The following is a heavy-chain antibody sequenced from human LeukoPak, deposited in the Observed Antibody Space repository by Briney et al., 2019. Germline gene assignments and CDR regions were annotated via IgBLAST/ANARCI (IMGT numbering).Heavy chain of an antibody. CDR2: ISGSGGST. Sequence: PGGSLRLSCAASGFTFSSYGMSWVRQAPGKGLEWVSAISGSGGSTYYADSVKGRFTISRDNAKNSLYLQMNSLRAEDTAVYYCAGTIAAAAAYYYYYYMDVWGKGTTVTVSS. CDR3: AGTIAAAAAYYYYYYMDV. D-gene: IGHD6-13*01. V-gene: IGHV3-23*01. CDR1: GFTFSSYG. J-gene: IGHJ6*03.